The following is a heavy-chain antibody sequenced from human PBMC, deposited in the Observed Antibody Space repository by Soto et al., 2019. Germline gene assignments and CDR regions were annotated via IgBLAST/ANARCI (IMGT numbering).Heavy chain of an antibody. D-gene: IGHD3-10*01. Sequence: PGGSLRLSCAVSGFYVNSDYMSWVRQAPGKGLEWVSVIFPGGTTYYADSVKGRFTISKDSSKKTLYLQMNSLGAEDTAIYYCARHFNYGYIDFWGQGALVTVSS. V-gene: IGHV3-66*04. CDR3: ARHFNYGYIDF. CDR2: IFPGGTT. J-gene: IGHJ4*02. CDR1: GFYVNSDY.